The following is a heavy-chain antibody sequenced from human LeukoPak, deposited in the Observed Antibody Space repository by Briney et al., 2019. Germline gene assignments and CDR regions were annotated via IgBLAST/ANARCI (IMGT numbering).Heavy chain of an antibody. CDR3: YYYTTGPYYGMDV. V-gene: IGHV4-34*01. D-gene: IGHD2/OR15-2a*01. Sequence: PSETLSLTCTVSGGSISSYYWSWIRQPPGKGLEWIGEINHSGSTNYNPSLKSRVTISVDTSKNQFSLKLSSVTAADTAVYYCYYYTTGPYYGMDVWGQGTTVTVSS. CDR1: GGSISSYY. CDR2: INHSGST. J-gene: IGHJ6*02.